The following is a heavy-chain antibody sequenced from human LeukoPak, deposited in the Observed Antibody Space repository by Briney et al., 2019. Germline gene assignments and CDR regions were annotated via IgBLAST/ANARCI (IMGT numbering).Heavy chain of an antibody. V-gene: IGHV3-23*01. Sequence: PGGSLRLSCAASGFTFSSYAMSWVRQAPGKGLEWVSAISGSGGSTYYADSVKGRFTISRDNSKNTLYLQMNSLRAEDTAVYYCAKSNPNSDRYYYYGMDVWGQGTTVTVSS. CDR2: ISGSGGST. D-gene: IGHD2-21*02. J-gene: IGHJ6*02. CDR3: AKSNPNSDRYYYYGMDV. CDR1: GFTFSSYA.